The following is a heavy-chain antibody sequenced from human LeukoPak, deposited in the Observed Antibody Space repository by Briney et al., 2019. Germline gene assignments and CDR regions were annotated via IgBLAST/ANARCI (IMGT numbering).Heavy chain of an antibody. V-gene: IGHV3-30*02. CDR1: GFTFSSYG. Sequence: GGSLRLSCAASGFTFSSYGMHWVRQAPGKGLEWVAFIRYDGSNKYYADSVKGRFTISRDNSKNTLYLQMNSLRAEDTAVYYCAKEIAAAQFAFDYWGQRTLVTVSS. J-gene: IGHJ4*02. CDR3: AKEIAAAQFAFDY. D-gene: IGHD6-13*01. CDR2: IRYDGSNK.